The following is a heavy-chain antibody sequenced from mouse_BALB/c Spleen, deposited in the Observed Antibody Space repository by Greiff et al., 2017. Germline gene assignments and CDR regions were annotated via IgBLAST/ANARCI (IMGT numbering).Heavy chain of an antibody. CDR1: GYTFTSYN. D-gene: IGHD2-1*01. CDR3: ARDGNYGY. V-gene: IGHV1-12*01. CDR2: IYPGNGDT. J-gene: IGHJ2*01. Sequence: QVQLQQPGAELVKPGASVKMSCKASGYTFTSYNMHWVKQTPGQGLEWIGAIYPGNGDTSYNQKFKGKATLTADKSSSTAYMQLSSLTSEDSAVYYCARDGNYGYWGQGTTLTVSS.